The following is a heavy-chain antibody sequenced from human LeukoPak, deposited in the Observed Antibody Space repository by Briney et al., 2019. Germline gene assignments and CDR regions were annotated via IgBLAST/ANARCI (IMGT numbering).Heavy chain of an antibody. D-gene: IGHD2-21*01. J-gene: IGHJ6*02. CDR3: AKGIADLLPGYYYSYHMDV. CDR2: IKSKTDGGTI. CDR1: GFTFSKVW. V-gene: IGHV3-15*01. Sequence: AGGSLRLSCAASGFTFSKVWMSWVRQAPGKGLEWVGRIKSKTDGGTIDYAAPVKGRFTISRDDSKDTLFLQMNSLKTEDTAVYYCAKGIADLLPGYYYSYHMDVWGQGTTVTVSS.